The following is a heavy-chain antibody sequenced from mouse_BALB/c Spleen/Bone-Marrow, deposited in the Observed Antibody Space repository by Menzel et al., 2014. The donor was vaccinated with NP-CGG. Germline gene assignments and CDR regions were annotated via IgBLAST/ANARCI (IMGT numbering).Heavy chain of an antibody. CDR3: ARYXXXYSGXFDV. CDR1: GFTFSSFG. CDR2: ISSGSSTI. V-gene: IGHV5-17*02. D-gene: IGHD2-1*01. Sequence: EVKLMESGGGLVQPGGSRKLSCAASGFTFSSFGMHWVRQAPEKGLEWVAYISSGSSTIYYADTVKGRFTISRDNPKNXXXXXXXXLRSEDTAMYYCARYXXXYSGXFDVWGAGTTVTVSS. J-gene: IGHJ1*01.